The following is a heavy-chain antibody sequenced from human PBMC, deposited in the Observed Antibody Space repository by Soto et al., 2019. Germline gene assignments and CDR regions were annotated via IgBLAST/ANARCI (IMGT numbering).Heavy chain of an antibody. CDR2: IFAGGGST. Sequence: EVQLLESGGGLVQPGGSLRLSCAPSGFTFSNYAMFWVRQAPGKGLEWVSTIFAGGGSTYYADSVKGRFTISRDNSKNTLILQMNSLRAEDTAVYFCAKDLIRGDGYIDFDYWGQGTLVTVSS. CDR3: AKDLIRGDGYIDFDY. D-gene: IGHD3-10*01. V-gene: IGHV3-23*01. J-gene: IGHJ4*02. CDR1: GFTFSNYA.